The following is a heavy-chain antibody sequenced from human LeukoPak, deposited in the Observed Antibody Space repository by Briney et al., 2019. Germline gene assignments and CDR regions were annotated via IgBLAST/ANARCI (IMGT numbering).Heavy chain of an antibody. CDR2: INPTSGGT. CDR1: GYTFTGYY. CDR3: ARGEMITFGGVIVISTFDI. V-gene: IGHV1-2*02. J-gene: IGHJ3*02. D-gene: IGHD3-16*02. Sequence: ASVKVSCKTSGYTFTGYYIQWVRQAPGQGLEWMGYINPTSGGTNYAQEFQGRVTMTRDTSISTAYMELSRLTSDDTAVYYCARGEMITFGGVIVISTFDIWGQGAMVTVS.